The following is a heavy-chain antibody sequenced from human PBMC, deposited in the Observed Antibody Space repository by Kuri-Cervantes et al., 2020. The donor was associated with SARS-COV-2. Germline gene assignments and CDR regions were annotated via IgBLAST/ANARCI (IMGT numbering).Heavy chain of an antibody. J-gene: IGHJ6*02. D-gene: IGHD3-3*01. V-gene: IGHV3-53*05. Sequence: LSLTCAASGFTVSSNYMSWVRQAPGKGLEWVSVIYSGGSTYYADSVKGRFTISRDNSKNTLYLQMNSLRAEDTAVYYCAKGFTIFGVVIFPLSYYYGMDVWGQGTTVTVSS. CDR2: IYSGGST. CDR1: GFTVSSNY. CDR3: AKGFTIFGVVIFPLSYYYGMDV.